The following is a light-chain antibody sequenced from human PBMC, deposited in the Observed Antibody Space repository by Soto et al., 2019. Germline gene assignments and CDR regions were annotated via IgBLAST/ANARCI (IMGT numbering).Light chain of an antibody. Sequence: QSVLTQPASVSGSPGQSITISCTGTSSDVGGYNYVSWYQHHPGKAPKLLIYDVSNRPSGVSNRFSGSKSDNTASLTISGLQPEDEADYYCSSYTTSNTRQIVFGTGTNDTVL. V-gene: IGLV2-14*03. CDR3: SSYTTSNTRQIV. CDR2: DVS. CDR1: SSDVGGYNY. J-gene: IGLJ1*01.